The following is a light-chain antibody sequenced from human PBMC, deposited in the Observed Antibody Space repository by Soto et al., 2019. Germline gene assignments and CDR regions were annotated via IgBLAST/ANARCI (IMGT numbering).Light chain of an antibody. CDR3: QQYGSSPA. V-gene: IGKV3-20*01. CDR2: ETY. J-gene: IGKJ5*01. CDR1: QSVRNNY. Sequence: EIVMTQSPATLAGSAGERVTLSCRASQSVRNNYLAWYQQKPGQAPRLLIYETYRRATGIPDRFSGSGSGTEFTLTISRLEPEDFAVYYCQQYGSSPAFGQGTRLEIK.